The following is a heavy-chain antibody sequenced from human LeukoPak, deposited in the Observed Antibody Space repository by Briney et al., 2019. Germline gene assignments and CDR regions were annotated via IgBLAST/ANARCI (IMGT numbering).Heavy chain of an antibody. V-gene: IGHV3-20*04. J-gene: IGHJ5*02. CDR2: INWNGGST. Sequence: GGSLRLSCAASGFTFDDYGMSWVRQAPGEGLEWVSGINWNGGSTGYADSVKGRFTISRDNAKNSLYLQMNSLRAEDTALYYCARANGDSWFDPWGQGTLVTVSS. D-gene: IGHD4-17*01. CDR1: GFTFDDYG. CDR3: ARANGDSWFDP.